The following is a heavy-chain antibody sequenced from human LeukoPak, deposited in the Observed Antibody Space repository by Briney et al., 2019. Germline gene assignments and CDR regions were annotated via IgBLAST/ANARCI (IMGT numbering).Heavy chain of an antibody. J-gene: IGHJ3*02. V-gene: IGHV3-53*01. Sequence: GGSLRLSCAASGFTVSSNYMSWVRQAPGKGLEWVSVIYSGGSTYYADSVKGRFTISRDNSKNTLYLQMNSLRAEDTAVYYCARDCSSTSCYGDNAFDIWGQGTMVTVSS. CDR2: IYSGGST. D-gene: IGHD2-2*01. CDR3: ARDCSSTSCYGDNAFDI. CDR1: GFTVSSNY.